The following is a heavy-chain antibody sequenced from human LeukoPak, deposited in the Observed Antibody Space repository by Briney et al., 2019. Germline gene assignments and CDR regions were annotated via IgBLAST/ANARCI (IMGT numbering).Heavy chain of an antibody. CDR1: GGSFSGYY. CDR3: ARRYGSGRKYNWFDP. Sequence: SETLSLTCAVYGGSFSGYYWSWIREPPGKGLEWIGEINHSGSTNYNPSLKSRVTISVDTSKNQFSLKLSSVTAADTAVYYCARRYGSGRKYNWFDPWGQGTLVTVSS. CDR2: INHSGST. D-gene: IGHD3-10*01. J-gene: IGHJ5*02. V-gene: IGHV4-34*01.